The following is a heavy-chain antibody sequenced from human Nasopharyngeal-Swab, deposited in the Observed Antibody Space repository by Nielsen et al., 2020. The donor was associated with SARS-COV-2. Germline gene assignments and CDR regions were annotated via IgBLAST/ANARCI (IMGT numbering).Heavy chain of an antibody. CDR3: AKDITAAGTRFFDY. CDR2: IWYDESNK. J-gene: IGHJ4*02. V-gene: IGHV3-33*06. Sequence: VRQAPGKGLEWVAVIWYDESNKYYADSVKGRFTISRDNSKNTLYLQMNSLRAEDTAVYYCAKDITAAGTRFFDYWGQGTLVTVSS. D-gene: IGHD6-13*01.